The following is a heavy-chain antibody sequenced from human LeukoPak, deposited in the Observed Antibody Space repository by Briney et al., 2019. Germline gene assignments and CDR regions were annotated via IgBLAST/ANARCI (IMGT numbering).Heavy chain of an antibody. J-gene: IGHJ5*02. CDR3: ARAVFDWGYNWFDP. CDR1: GYSISSSYY. D-gene: IGHD3-9*01. V-gene: IGHV4-38-2*01. CDR2: IYHSGST. Sequence: SETLSLTCAVSGYSISSSYYWGWIRQPPGKGLEWIGSIYHSGSTYYNPSLKSRVTISVDTSKNQFPLKLSSVTAADTAVYYCARAVFDWGYNWFDPWGQGTLVTVSS.